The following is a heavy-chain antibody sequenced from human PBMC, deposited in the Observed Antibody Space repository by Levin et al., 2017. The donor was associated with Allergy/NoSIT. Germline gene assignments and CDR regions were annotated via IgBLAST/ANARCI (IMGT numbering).Heavy chain of an antibody. D-gene: IGHD6-13*01. CDR3: ATLIGYSSTWHISGTSDY. V-gene: IGHV1-18*01. J-gene: IGHJ4*02. Sequence: GESLKISCKASGHTFSKYGISWVRKAPGQGLEWMGWISPDDGNTNYAQRLQDRVTMTTDTSTTTTYMELRSLRSDDTAVYYCATLIGYSSTWHISGTSDYWGQGTLVTVSS. CDR1: GHTFSKYG. CDR2: ISPDDGNT.